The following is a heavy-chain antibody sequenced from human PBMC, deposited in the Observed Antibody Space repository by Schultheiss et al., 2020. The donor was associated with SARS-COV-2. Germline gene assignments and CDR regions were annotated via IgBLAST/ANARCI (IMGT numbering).Heavy chain of an antibody. D-gene: IGHD5/OR15-5a*01. V-gene: IGHV3-21*04. CDR1: GFSFSDYW. Sequence: GGSLRLSCAASGFSFSDYWMTWVRQSPGQGLEWVSSISSSSSYIYYADSVKGRFTISRDNSKNTLYLQMNSLRAEDTAVYYCAKDGYGVVDYWGQGTLVTVSS. J-gene: IGHJ4*02. CDR3: AKDGYGVVDY. CDR2: ISSSSSYI.